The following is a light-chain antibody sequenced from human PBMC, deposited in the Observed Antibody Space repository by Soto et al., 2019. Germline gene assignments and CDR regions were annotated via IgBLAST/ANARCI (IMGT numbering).Light chain of an antibody. CDR2: GAF. J-gene: IGKJ4*01. CDR1: QTVSDTF. CDR3: QHYGSSPGLT. Sequence: IVVTQSAGTLSLSPGERAALSCRASQTVSDTFLSCYQQKPGQAPRLLIYGAFHRATGIPDRFSASGSGTDFTLTISRLESEDAAVYYCQHYGSSPGLTFGGGTKVDI. V-gene: IGKV3-20*01.